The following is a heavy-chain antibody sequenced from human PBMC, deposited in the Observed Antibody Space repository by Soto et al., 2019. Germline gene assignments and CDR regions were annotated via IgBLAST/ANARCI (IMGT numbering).Heavy chain of an antibody. CDR3: ARANSSSLYYYNYYGMDV. Sequence: QVQLVQSGAEVKKPGSSVKVSCKASGGTFSSYAISWVRQAPGQGLEWMGGIIPIFGTANYAQKFQGRVTITADESTSTAYMELSSLRSEDTAVYYCARANSSSLYYYNYYGMDVWGQGTTVTVSS. CDR2: IIPIFGTA. J-gene: IGHJ6*02. V-gene: IGHV1-69*01. CDR1: GGTFSSYA. D-gene: IGHD6-13*01.